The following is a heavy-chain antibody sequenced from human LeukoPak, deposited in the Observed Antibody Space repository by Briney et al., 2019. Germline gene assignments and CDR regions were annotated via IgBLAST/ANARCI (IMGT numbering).Heavy chain of an antibody. J-gene: IGHJ4*02. V-gene: IGHV3-7*01. CDR1: GFTFSSYW. Sequence: GGSLRLSCAASGFTFSSYWMSWVRQAPGKGLEWVANIKQDGSEKYYVDSVKGRFTISRDNAKNSLYLQMNCLRAEDTAVYYCARQGYSYALYYFDYWGQGTLVTVSS. CDR2: IKQDGSEK. D-gene: IGHD5-18*01. CDR3: ARQGYSYALYYFDY.